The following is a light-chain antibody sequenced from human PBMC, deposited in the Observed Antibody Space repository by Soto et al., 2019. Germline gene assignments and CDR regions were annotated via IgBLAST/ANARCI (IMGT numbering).Light chain of an antibody. CDR1: SSDIGAYDY. V-gene: IGLV2-14*01. CDR2: VVT. CDR3: SSHAGSSAFYV. Sequence: QSALTQPASVSGSPGQSITISCTGTSSDIGAYDYVSWYQQYPGRVPKLLIHVVTNRPSGVSDRFSGSKSGNTASLTISGLQTEDEADYYCSSHAGSSAFYVFGTGTKLTVL. J-gene: IGLJ1*01.